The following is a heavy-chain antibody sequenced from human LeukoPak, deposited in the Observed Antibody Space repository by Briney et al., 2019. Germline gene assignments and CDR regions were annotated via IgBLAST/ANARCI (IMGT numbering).Heavy chain of an antibody. J-gene: IGHJ4*02. Sequence: GESLKISCKGSGYSFTSYWIGWVRQMPGKGLEWMGIIYPGDSDTRYSPSFQGQVTISADKSISTAYLQWSSLKASDTAMYYCATKPTYCNSTSCFDYWGQGTLVTVSS. V-gene: IGHV5-51*01. D-gene: IGHD2-2*01. CDR3: ATKPTYCNSTSCFDY. CDR2: IYPGDSDT. CDR1: GYSFTSYW.